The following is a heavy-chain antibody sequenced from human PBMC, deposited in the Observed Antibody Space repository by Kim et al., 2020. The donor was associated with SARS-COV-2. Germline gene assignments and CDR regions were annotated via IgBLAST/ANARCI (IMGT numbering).Heavy chain of an antibody. CDR2: ISGSGGST. D-gene: IGHD3-9*01. J-gene: IGHJ4*02. CDR3: AKRGGSYDILTGFDY. CDR1: GFTFSSYA. Sequence: GGSLRLSCAASGFTFSSYAMSWVRQAPGKGLEWVSAISGSGGSTYYADSVKGRFTISRDNSKNTLYLQMNSLRAEDTAVYYCAKRGGSYDILTGFDYWGQGTLVTVSS. V-gene: IGHV3-23*01.